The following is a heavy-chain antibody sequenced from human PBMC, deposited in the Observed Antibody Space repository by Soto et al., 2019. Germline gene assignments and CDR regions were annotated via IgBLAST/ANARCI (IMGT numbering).Heavy chain of an antibody. CDR2: ISAYNGNT. V-gene: IGHV1-18*01. CDR3: VRRHVSATGIDWFDP. Sequence: ASVKVSCKASGYTFTSYGISWVRQAPGQGLEWMGWISAYNGNTKYSPKFQGRVTITRDTSAGTAYMELSSLRSEDTAVYYCVRRHVSATGIDWFDPWGQGTLVTVSS. J-gene: IGHJ5*02. CDR1: GYTFTSYG. D-gene: IGHD6-13*01.